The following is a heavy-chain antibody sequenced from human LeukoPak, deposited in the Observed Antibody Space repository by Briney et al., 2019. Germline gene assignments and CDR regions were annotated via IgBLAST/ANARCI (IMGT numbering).Heavy chain of an antibody. D-gene: IGHD3-10*01. CDR1: GFTFSSYA. CDR2: ISGSGGST. V-gene: IGHV3-23*01. Sequence: GGSLRLSCAASGFTFSSYAMSWVRQAPGKGLEWVSAISGSGGSTYYADSVKGRFTISRDNSKNTLYLQMNSLRAEDTAVYCCAKGELLWFGISNWFDPWGQGTLVTVSS. J-gene: IGHJ5*02. CDR3: AKGELLWFGISNWFDP.